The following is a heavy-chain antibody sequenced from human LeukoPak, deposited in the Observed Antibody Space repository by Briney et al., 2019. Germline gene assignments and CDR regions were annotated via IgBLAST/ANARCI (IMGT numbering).Heavy chain of an antibody. V-gene: IGHV3-23*01. Sequence: PGGSLRLSCAASGFTFSSYAMSWVRQAPGKGLEWVSAISGSGGSTYYADSVKGRFTISRDNSKNTLYLQMNSLRAGDTAVYYCATGGGLWFGELDFDYWGQGTLVTVSS. CDR1: GFTFSSYA. CDR3: ATGGGLWFGELDFDY. CDR2: ISGSGGST. D-gene: IGHD3-10*01. J-gene: IGHJ4*02.